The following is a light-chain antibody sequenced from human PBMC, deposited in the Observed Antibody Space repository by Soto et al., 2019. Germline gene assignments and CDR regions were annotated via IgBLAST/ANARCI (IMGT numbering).Light chain of an antibody. J-gene: IGKJ1*01. CDR2: AAS. CDR1: QSISSY. V-gene: IGKV1-39*01. Sequence: EIHMAQSPTSISAFVVDRDKLTFRASQSISSYLNWYQQKPGKAPKLLIYAASSLQSGVPSRFSGSGSGTDFTLTISSLQPEDFATYYCQQSYSTPTFGQGTKVDIK. CDR3: QQSYSTPT.